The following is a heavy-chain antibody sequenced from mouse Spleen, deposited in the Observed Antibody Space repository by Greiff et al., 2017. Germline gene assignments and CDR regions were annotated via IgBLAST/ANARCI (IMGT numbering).Heavy chain of an antibody. D-gene: IGHD2-10*02. CDR3: ARAYGNLGDAMDY. V-gene: IGHV5-4*01. CDR1: GFTFSSYA. Sequence: EVQLVESGGGLVKPGGSLKLSCAASGFTFSSYAMSWVRQTPEKRLEWVATISDGGSYTYYPDNVKGRFTISRDNAKNNLYLQMSHLKSEDTAMYYCARAYGNLGDAMDYWGQGTSVTVSS. CDR2: ISDGGSYT. J-gene: IGHJ4*01.